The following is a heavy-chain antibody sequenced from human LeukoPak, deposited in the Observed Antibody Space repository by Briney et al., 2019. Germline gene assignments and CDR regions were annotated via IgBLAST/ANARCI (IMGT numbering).Heavy chain of an antibody. V-gene: IGHV4-59*12. CDR2: IYYSGST. Sequence: PSETLSLTCTVSGGSISSYYWSWVRQPPGKGLEWIGYIYYSGSTNYNPSLKSRVTISVDTSKNQFSLKLSSVTAADTAVYYCARDYFDWLLSKTDAFDIWGQGTMVTVSS. CDR3: ARDYFDWLLSKTDAFDI. CDR1: GGSISSYY. J-gene: IGHJ3*02. D-gene: IGHD3-9*01.